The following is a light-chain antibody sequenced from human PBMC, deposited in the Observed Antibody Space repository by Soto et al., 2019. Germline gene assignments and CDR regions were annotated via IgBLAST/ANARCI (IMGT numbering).Light chain of an antibody. V-gene: IGLV2-11*01. J-gene: IGLJ2*01. CDR3: CSYAGSSAVV. CDR2: DVS. Sequence: QSALTQPRSVSGSPGQSVTISCTGTSSDVGGYNYVSWYQQHPGKAPKLLIYDVSKRPSGVPDRFSGSKSGNTASLTISGIQADDGADYYCCSYAGSSAVVFGGGPKLTV. CDR1: SSDVGGYNY.